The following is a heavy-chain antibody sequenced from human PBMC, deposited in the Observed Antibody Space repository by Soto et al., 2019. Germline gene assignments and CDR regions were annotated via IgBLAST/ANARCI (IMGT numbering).Heavy chain of an antibody. CDR2: IVVGSGNT. Sequence: QMQLVQSGPGVKKPGTSVKVSCKASGFTFTSSAVQWVRQARGQRLEWIGWIVVGSGNTNYAQKFQERVTITRDMSTSTAYMELSSLRSEDTAVYYCAAPGCSGGSCYSDPYGMDVWGQGTTVTVSS. D-gene: IGHD2-15*01. CDR3: AAPGCSGGSCYSDPYGMDV. V-gene: IGHV1-58*01. J-gene: IGHJ6*02. CDR1: GFTFTSSA.